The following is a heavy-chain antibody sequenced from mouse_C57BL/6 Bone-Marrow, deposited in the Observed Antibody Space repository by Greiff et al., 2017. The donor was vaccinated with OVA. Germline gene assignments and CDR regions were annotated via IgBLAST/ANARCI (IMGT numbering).Heavy chain of an antibody. D-gene: IGHD4-1*01. V-gene: IGHV1-52*01. CDR2: IDPSDSET. CDR3: AREGTGTYFDY. Sequence: VKLQQPGAELVRPGSSVKLSCKASGYTFTSYWMHWVKQRPIQGLEWIGNIDPSDSETHYNQKFKDKATLTVDKSSSTTYMQLSCLTSEDSAVYYCAREGTGTYFDYWGQGTTLTVSS. CDR1: GYTFTSYW. J-gene: IGHJ2*01.